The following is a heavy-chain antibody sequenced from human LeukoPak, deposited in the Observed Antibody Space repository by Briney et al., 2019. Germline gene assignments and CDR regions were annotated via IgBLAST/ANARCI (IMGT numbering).Heavy chain of an antibody. CDR2: IKRKADGGTI. Sequence: GGSLRLSCAASGLTFKNAWMSWVRQAPGKGLEWIGRIKRKADGGTIDYAAPVKARFTIPRDDSKNTLYLQMNSLKAEDTAVYYCTTDYGDSGYFQHWGQGTLVTVSS. CDR1: GLTFKNAW. J-gene: IGHJ1*01. CDR3: TTDYGDSGYFQH. D-gene: IGHD4-17*01. V-gene: IGHV3-15*01.